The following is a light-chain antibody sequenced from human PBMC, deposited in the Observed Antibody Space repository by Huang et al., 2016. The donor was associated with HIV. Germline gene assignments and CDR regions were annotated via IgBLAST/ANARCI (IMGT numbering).Light chain of an antibody. V-gene: IGKV4-1*01. CDR1: QSVLYDVNNENY. CDR2: WAS. Sequence: DIVMTQSPDSLAVSLGGRATINCKSSQSVLYDVNNENYLAWYQHKPGQPPKLLLYWASTRESGVPDRFTGSGSGTDFTLTISSLQAEDVAFYYCQQYYSTPITFGQGTRLEI. CDR3: QQYYSTPIT. J-gene: IGKJ5*01.